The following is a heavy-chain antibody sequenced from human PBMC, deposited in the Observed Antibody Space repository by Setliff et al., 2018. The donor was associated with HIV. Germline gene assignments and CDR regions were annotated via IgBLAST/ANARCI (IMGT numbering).Heavy chain of an antibody. CDR3: ARGTDYSGWFYDY. D-gene: IGHD1-26*01. J-gene: IGHJ4*02. V-gene: IGHV3-15*07. CDR2: IKSKTDGGTI. CDR1: GFTFSNAW. Sequence: GESLKISCAAAGFTFSNAWMNWVRQAPGKGLEWVGRIKSKTDGGTIDYAAPVKGRFAISRDDSKNVLYLQMDSLKTEDTAIYYCARGTDYSGWFYDYWGQGTQVTVSS.